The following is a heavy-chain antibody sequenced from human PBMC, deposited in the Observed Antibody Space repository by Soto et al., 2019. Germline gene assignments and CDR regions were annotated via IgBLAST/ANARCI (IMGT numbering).Heavy chain of an antibody. CDR3: AREGCSGGSCYSQAGYYYYGMDV. CDR2: ISSSSSYI. V-gene: IGHV3-21*01. CDR1: GFTFSNYS. Sequence: GGSLRLSCAASGFTFSNYSMNWVRQAPGKGLEWVSSISSSSSYIYYADSVKGRFTISRDNAKNSLYLQMNSLRAEDTAVYYCAREGCSGGSCYSQAGYYYYGMDVWGQGTTVTVSS. J-gene: IGHJ6*02. D-gene: IGHD2-15*01.